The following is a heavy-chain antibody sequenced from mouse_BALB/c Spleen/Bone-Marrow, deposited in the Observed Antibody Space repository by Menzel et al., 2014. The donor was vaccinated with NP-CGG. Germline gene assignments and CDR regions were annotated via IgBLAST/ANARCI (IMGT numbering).Heavy chain of an antibody. V-gene: IGHV1-9*01. CDR1: GYTFSSYW. CDR2: ILPGSGST. Sequence: QVQLQQSGAELMKPGASVKISYKATGYTFSSYWIEWVRQRPGHGLEWIGEILPGSGSTNSNEKFKGKATFTADTSSNTAYMQLSSLTSEDSAVYFCARDSSDYLAWFAYWGQGTLVTVSA. D-gene: IGHD3-2*01. CDR3: ARDSSDYLAWFAY. J-gene: IGHJ3*01.